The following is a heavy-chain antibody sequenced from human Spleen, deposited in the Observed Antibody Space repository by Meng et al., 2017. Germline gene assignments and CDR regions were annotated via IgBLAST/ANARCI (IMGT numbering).Heavy chain of an antibody. J-gene: IGHJ2*01. Sequence: QVATVQRWAGWKKPGASVKVSCQVSGSTFTGYSMNWVRQAPGQGLEWMGRINPNSGGTNYAQKFQGRVTMTRDTSISTAYMELSRLRSDDTAVYYCARGKGIAVAGTHYWYFDLWGRGTLVTVSS. CDR3: ARGKGIAVAGTHYWYFDL. D-gene: IGHD6-19*01. V-gene: IGHV1-2*06. CDR2: INPNSGGT. CDR1: GSTFTGYS.